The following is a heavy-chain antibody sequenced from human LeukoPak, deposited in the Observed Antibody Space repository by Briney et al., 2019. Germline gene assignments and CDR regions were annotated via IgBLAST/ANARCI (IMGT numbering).Heavy chain of an antibody. Sequence: PGGSLRLSCAASGFTFSSFEMNWVRQAPGKGLEWVSYISSSGSTIYYADSVKGRFTISRDNAKNSLYLQMNSLGAEDTAVYYCVRDLNTAMATTPFYFDYWGQGTLVTVSS. CDR2: ISSSGSTI. D-gene: IGHD5-18*01. J-gene: IGHJ4*02. V-gene: IGHV3-48*03. CDR1: GFTFSSFE. CDR3: VRDLNTAMATTPFYFDY.